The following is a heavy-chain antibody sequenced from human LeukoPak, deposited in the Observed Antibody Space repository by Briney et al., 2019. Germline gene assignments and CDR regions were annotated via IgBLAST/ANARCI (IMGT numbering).Heavy chain of an antibody. D-gene: IGHD3-10*01. CDR2: ITGSGFTT. Sequence: GGSLRLSCVGSGFSIGDYSMNWVRQAPGKGLEWIAYITGSGFTTYYADSVKGRFTISRDNAENSLNLLMNSLRAEDTAVYYCARVSYPSGSYYKENWLDPWGQGTPVTVSS. CDR3: ARVSYPSGSYYKENWLDP. CDR1: GFSIGDYS. V-gene: IGHV3-48*04. J-gene: IGHJ5*02.